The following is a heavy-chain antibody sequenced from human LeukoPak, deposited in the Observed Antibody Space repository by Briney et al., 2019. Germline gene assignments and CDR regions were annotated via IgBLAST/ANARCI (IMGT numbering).Heavy chain of an antibody. CDR1: GYTFTGYY. CDR3: ARNGLQYYNWFDP. V-gene: IGHV1-2*02. D-gene: IGHD4-11*01. J-gene: IGHJ5*02. CDR2: INPNSGGT. Sequence: ALVKVSCKASGYTFTGYYMHWVRQAPGQGLEWMGWINPNSGGTNYAQKFQGRVTMTRDTSISTAYMELSRLRSDDTAVYYCARNGLQYYNWFDPWGQGTLVTVSS.